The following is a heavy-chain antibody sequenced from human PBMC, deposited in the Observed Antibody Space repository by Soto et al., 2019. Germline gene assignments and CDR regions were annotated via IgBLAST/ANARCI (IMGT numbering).Heavy chain of an antibody. Sequence: SETLSLTCTVSSDSVTSVSDYWSWVRQPPGKGLEWIGYIYYSGSADYNPSLGSRVTISIDTSKNPFFLELTSVTAADTAVYYCARGVGFGYYYYHLDLWGQGTTVTVS. J-gene: IGHJ6*02. CDR1: SDSVTSVSDY. D-gene: IGHD3-10*01. CDR3: ARGVGFGYYYYHLDL. CDR2: IYYSGSA. V-gene: IGHV4-61*01.